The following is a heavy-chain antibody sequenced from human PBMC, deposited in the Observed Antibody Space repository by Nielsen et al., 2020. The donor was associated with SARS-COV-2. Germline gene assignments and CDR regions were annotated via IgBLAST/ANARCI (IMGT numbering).Heavy chain of an antibody. CDR3: AREGRLELSFDY. D-gene: IGHD1-7*01. V-gene: IGHV4-34*09. Sequence: SETLSLTCAVYGGSFSGYYWSWIRQPPGKGLEWIGEINHSGSTYYNPSLKSRVTISVDTSKNQFSLKLSSVTAADTAVYYCAREGRLELSFDYWGQGTLVTVSS. J-gene: IGHJ4*02. CDR1: GGSFSGYY. CDR2: INHSGST.